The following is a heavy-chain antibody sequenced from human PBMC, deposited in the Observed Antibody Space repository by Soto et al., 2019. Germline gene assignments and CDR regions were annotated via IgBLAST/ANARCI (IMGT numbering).Heavy chain of an antibody. J-gene: IGHJ6*02. CDR2: IYPGDSDP. CDR3: ARQGPGLSSGWFWDYYYGMDG. CDR1: GYSFTSYL. D-gene: IGHD6-19*01. V-gene: IGHV5-51*01. Sequence: LGESLKISCKASGYSFTSYLIGWVRQMPGKGLEWMGIIYPGDSDPRYSPSFQGQVTISADKSLSTAYLQWSSLKASDTAMYYCARQGPGLSSGWFWDYYYGMDGWGQGTAVTVSS.